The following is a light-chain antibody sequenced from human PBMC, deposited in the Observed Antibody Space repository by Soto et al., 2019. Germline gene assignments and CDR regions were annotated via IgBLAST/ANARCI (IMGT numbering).Light chain of an antibody. J-gene: IGKJ2*01. CDR2: DAS. Sequence: EIVLTQSPGTLSLSPGERATLSCRASQSVSSSYLAWYQQKPGQAPRLLIYDASSRATGIPDRFSGSGSGTDFTLTSSRLEPEDFAVYFCQHYGSSPYTFGQGTNLEIK. CDR3: QHYGSSPYT. CDR1: QSVSSSY. V-gene: IGKV3-20*01.